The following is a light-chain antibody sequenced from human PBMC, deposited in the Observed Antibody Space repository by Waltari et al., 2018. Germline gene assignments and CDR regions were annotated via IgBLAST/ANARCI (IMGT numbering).Light chain of an antibody. Sequence: EIVLTQSPATLSVSPGERATLSCRASQNISSYLAWYQQKPGQAPRLLIYDASNRATGIPARFSGSGSGTEFTLTISSLESEDFAVYFCQQRGNWPPITFGQGTRLEIK. CDR3: QQRGNWPPIT. V-gene: IGKV3-11*01. J-gene: IGKJ5*01. CDR2: DAS. CDR1: QNISSY.